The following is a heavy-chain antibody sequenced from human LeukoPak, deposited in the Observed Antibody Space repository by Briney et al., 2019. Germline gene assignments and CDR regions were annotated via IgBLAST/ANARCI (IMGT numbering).Heavy chain of an antibody. CDR3: ARHSDAAMVVDY. D-gene: IGHD5-18*01. Sequence: GGSLRLSCAASGFTSSSFAMSWVRQMSGKGLEWMGIIYPGDSDTTYSPSFQGQVTISADKSINTAYLQWSSLKASDTAMYYCARHSDAAMVVDYWGQGTLVTVSS. V-gene: IGHV5-51*01. J-gene: IGHJ4*02. CDR2: IYPGDSDT. CDR1: GFTSSSFA.